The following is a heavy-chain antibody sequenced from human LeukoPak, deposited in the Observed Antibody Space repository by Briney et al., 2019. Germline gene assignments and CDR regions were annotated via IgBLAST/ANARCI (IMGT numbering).Heavy chain of an antibody. Sequence: PSETLSLTCTVSGGSISSYYWSWIRQPPGKGLEWIGYIYYSGSTNCNPSLKSRVTISVDTSKNQFSLKLSSVTAADTAVYYCARGPLEDIVVVPAGYFDYWGQGTLVTASS. CDR1: GGSISSYY. CDR2: IYYSGST. J-gene: IGHJ4*02. D-gene: IGHD2-2*01. V-gene: IGHV4-59*01. CDR3: ARGPLEDIVVVPAGYFDY.